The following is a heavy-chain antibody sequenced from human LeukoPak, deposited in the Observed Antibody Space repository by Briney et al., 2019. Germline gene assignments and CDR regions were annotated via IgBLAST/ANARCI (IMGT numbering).Heavy chain of an antibody. D-gene: IGHD1-26*01. CDR2: IIPIFGTA. CDR1: GGTFSSYA. Sequence: SVKVSCKASGGTFSSYAISWVRQAPGQGLEWMGGIIPIFGTANYAQKFQGRVTITADESTSTAYMELSSLRSEDTAVYYCARVVGWELRGWFNPWGQGTLVTVSS. CDR3: ARVVGWELRGWFNP. J-gene: IGHJ5*02. V-gene: IGHV1-69*13.